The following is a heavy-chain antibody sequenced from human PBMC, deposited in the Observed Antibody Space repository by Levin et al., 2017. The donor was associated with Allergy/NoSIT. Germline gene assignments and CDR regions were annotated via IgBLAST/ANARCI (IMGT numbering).Heavy chain of an antibody. CDR2: IDHSGST. J-gene: IGHJ4*02. CDR3: ARDRGNYDRSGYYFDY. D-gene: IGHD3-22*01. CDR1: GGSISSSNW. Sequence: SETLSLTCAVSGGSISSSNWWSWVRQPPGKGLEWIGEIDHSGSTNYNPSLKSRVTISVDKSQNQFSLKLSSVTAADTAVYYCARDRGNYDRSGYYFDYWGQGTLVTVSS. V-gene: IGHV4-4*02.